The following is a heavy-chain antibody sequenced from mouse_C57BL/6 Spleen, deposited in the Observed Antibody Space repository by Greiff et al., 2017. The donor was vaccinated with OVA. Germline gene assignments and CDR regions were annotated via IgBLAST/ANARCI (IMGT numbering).Heavy chain of an antibody. J-gene: IGHJ1*03. D-gene: IGHD1-1*01. CDR1: GYTFTSYW. CDR2: IDPNSGGT. V-gene: IGHV1-72*01. Sequence: QVQLKQPGAELVKPGASVKLSCKASGYTFTSYWMHWVKQRPGRGLEWIGRIDPNSGGTKYTEKFKSKATLTVDKPSSTAYMQLSSLTSEDSAVYYCARYYGSSFLYFDVWGTGTTVTVSS. CDR3: ARYYGSSFLYFDV.